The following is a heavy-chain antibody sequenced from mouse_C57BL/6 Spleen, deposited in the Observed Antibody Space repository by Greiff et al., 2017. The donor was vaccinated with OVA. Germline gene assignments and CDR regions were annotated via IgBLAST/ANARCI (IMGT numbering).Heavy chain of an antibody. CDR1: GYTFTGYE. J-gene: IGHJ4*01. Sequence: LVESGAELVRPGASVTLSCKASGYTFTGYEMHWVKQTPVHGLEWIGAIDPETGGTAYNQKFKGKAILTADKSSSTAYMELRSLTSEDSAVYYCTRSKGRGAMDYWGQGTSVTVSS. CDR2: IDPETGGT. D-gene: IGHD3-3*01. V-gene: IGHV1-15*01. CDR3: TRSKGRGAMDY.